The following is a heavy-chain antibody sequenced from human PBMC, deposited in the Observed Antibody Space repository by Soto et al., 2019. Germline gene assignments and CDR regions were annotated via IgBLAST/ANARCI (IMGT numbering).Heavy chain of an antibody. J-gene: IGHJ5*02. Sequence: SETLSLTCTASGGSISSSDYYWGWIRQPPGKGLKWIGNIYYSGSASYNPSLKSRVTISVDTSKNQISLKLTSVTAADTAVYYCARVGNWNDGLGSWGQGALVTVSS. CDR3: ARVGNWNDGLGS. CDR1: GGSISSSDYY. D-gene: IGHD1-1*01. CDR2: IYYSGSA. V-gene: IGHV4-39*01.